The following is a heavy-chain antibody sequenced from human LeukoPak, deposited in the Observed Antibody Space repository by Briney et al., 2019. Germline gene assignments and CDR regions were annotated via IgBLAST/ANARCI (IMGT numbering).Heavy chain of an antibody. V-gene: IGHV4-31*03. CDR3: ATPYCGAISCLDVFDV. Sequence: PSETLSLTCTVSGVSLSSDKYYWTWIRQRPGKGLGWIGHIYYSGSTSFNPSLKSRVSMSMDTSKSQFSLKLTSVTAADTAVYYCATPYCGAISCLDVFDVWGQGTVVTVSS. CDR2: IYYSGST. CDR1: GVSLSSDKYY. D-gene: IGHD2-21*01. J-gene: IGHJ3*01.